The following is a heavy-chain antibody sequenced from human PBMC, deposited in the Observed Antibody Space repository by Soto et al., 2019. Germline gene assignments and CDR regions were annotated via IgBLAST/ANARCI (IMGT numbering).Heavy chain of an antibody. CDR2: ISIYYGNT. CDR1: GYTFTDYG. D-gene: IGHD5-12*01. V-gene: IGHV1-18*01. J-gene: IGHJ4*02. CDR3: AILPSEIYEYDF. Sequence: EASVKVSCKASGYTFTDYGILWLRQAPGQGLEWMGWISIYYGNTDYSQKLQGRVTMTRDISTSTAYMELTSLRSDDTAVYYCAILPSEIYEYDFWGQGTPVTVSS.